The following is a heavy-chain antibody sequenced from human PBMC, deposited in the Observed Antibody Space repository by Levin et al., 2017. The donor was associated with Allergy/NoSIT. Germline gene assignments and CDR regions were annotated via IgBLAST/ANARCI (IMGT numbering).Heavy chain of an antibody. CDR1: GFFFSRYA. J-gene: IGHJ4*02. CDR3: AKNPCGGDCYHYFDY. CDR2: ISASGGST. D-gene: IGHD2-21*02. V-gene: IGHV3-23*01. Sequence: HPGGSLRLSCAASGFFFSRYAMGWVRQAPGKGLEWVSIISASGGSTYYADSVKGRFTISRDNSKKTVYLQMNSLRAEDTAVYYCAKNPCGGDCYHYFDYWGQGTLVTVSS.